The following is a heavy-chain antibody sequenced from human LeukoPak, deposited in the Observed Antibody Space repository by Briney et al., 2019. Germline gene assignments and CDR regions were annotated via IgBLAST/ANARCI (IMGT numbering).Heavy chain of an antibody. J-gene: IGHJ4*02. V-gene: IGHV4-39*07. CDR1: GGSISSSSYY. CDR3: ARDPAFGHDSSGYDDQP. CDR2: IYYSGST. D-gene: IGHD3-22*01. Sequence: SETLSLTCTVSGGSISSSSYYWGWIRQPPGKGLEWIGSIYYSGSTNYNPSLKSRVTISVDTSKNQFSLKLSSVTAADTAVYYCARDPAFGHDSSGYDDQPWGQGTLVTVSS.